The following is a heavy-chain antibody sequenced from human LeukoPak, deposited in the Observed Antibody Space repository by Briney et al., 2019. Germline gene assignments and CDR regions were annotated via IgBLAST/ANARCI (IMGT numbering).Heavy chain of an antibody. D-gene: IGHD1-26*01. CDR2: ISYIGNT. Sequence: SETLSLTCTVSGGSISSYCWSWIRQPPGKGLEWIGYISYIGNTNYNPSLKSRVTISVDTSKNQFSLERSSVTAADTAVYYCARDAVGMGASYYFDYWGQGTLVTVSS. J-gene: IGHJ4*02. V-gene: IGHV4-59*01. CDR3: ARDAVGMGASYYFDY. CDR1: GGSISSYC.